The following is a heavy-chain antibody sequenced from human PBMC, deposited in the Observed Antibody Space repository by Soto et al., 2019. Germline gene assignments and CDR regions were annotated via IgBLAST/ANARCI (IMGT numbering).Heavy chain of an antibody. CDR2: TYYRSKWYN. J-gene: IGHJ6*02. CDR3: ARDRPAAAADAYYYYYGMDV. V-gene: IGHV6-1*01. Sequence: SQTLSLTCAISGDRVSSNSAAWNWIRQSPSRGLEWLGRTYYRSKWYNDYAVSVKSRITINPDTSKNQFSLQLNSVTPGDTAVYYCARDRPAAAADAYYYYYGMDVWGQGTTVTVSS. CDR1: GDRVSSNSAA. D-gene: IGHD6-13*01.